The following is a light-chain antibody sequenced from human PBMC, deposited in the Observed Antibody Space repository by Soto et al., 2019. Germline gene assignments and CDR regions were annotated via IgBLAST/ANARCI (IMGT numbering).Light chain of an antibody. Sequence: ESVLTQSPVSLALSPGDGATLSCKASQTLDNNYVAWYQQRRGQPPRLLIAGPYGRAPGVPDRFRGSGSGTDFTLTISRPEPEDFAVYYCQDYGRSPTFGPGTEV. V-gene: IGKV3-20*01. CDR1: QTLDNNY. J-gene: IGKJ3*01. CDR3: QDYGRSPT. CDR2: GPY.